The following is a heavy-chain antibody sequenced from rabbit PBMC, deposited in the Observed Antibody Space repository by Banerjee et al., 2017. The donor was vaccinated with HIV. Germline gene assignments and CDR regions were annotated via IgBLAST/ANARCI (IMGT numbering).Heavy chain of an antibody. Sequence: QEQLEESGGDLVKPEGSLTLTCTASGFSFSSSYWICWVRQGPGRGLEWIACIWAGSSYSTYYASWAKGRFTISKSTSTTVTLQMTSLTAADTATYFCARDLAGVVGWNCGLRGQGTLVT. V-gene: IGHV1S45*01. CDR2: IWAGSSYST. J-gene: IGHJ6*01. CDR3: ARDLAGVVGWNCGL. D-gene: IGHD4-1*01. CDR1: GFSFSSSYW.